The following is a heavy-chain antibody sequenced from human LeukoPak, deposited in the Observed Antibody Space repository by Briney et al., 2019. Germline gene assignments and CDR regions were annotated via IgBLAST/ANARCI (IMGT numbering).Heavy chain of an antibody. J-gene: IGHJ4*02. V-gene: IGHV1-18*01. Sequence: GASVKVSCKASGYTFTSYGISWVRQAPGQGLEWMGWISAYNGNTNYAQKLQGRVTMTRDTSISTAYMELSRLRSDDTAVYYCARDFGVLSTGYWGQGTLVTVSS. CDR2: ISAYNGNT. CDR3: ARDFGVLSTGY. D-gene: IGHD3-16*01. CDR1: GYTFTSYG.